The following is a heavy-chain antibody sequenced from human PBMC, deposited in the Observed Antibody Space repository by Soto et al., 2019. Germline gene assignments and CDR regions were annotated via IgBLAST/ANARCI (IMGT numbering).Heavy chain of an antibody. CDR3: AEDLNGDGCSYYYFYGMDV. V-gene: IGHV3-30*18. CDR2: ISYDGSNK. D-gene: IGHD2-15*01. J-gene: IGHJ6*02. Sequence: QVQLVESGGGVVQPGRSLRLSCAASGFTFSSYGMHWVRQAPGKGLEWVAVISYDGSNKYYADSVKGRFTISRDNSKNPLDLPMNSLRAEETAGYYLAEDLNGDGCSYYYFYGMDVWGQGTTVNVSS. CDR1: GFTFSSYG.